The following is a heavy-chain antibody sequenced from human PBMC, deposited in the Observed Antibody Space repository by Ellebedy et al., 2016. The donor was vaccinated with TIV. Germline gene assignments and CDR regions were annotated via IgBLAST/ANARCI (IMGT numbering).Heavy chain of an antibody. D-gene: IGHD4-17*01. CDR3: ATGYGDYGMDV. J-gene: IGHJ6*02. CDR1: GYTFTSYY. CDR2: INPSGGST. V-gene: IGHV1-46*01. Sequence: ASVKVSCKAPGYTFTSYYMHWVRQAPGQGLEWMGIINPSGGSTSYAQKFQGRVTMTRDTSTSTVYMELSSLRSEDTAVYYCATGYGDYGMDVWGQGTTVTVSS.